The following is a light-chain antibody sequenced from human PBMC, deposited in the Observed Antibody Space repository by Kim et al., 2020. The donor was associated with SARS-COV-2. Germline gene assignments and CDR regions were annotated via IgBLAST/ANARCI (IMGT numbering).Light chain of an antibody. J-gene: IGLJ1*01. CDR2: EVS. V-gene: IGLV2-14*03. CDR1: SSDVGGYNY. CDR3: SSYTTGTTHV. Sequence: QSALTQPASVSGSPGQSITISCTGTSSDVGGYNYVSWYQQHPGKAPKLMIFEVSNRPSGVSDRFSGSKSGNTASLTISGLQAEDEADYHCSSYTTGTTHVFGTGTQVTVL.